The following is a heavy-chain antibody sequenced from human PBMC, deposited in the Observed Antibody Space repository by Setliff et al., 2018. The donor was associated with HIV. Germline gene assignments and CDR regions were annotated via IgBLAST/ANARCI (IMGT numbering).Heavy chain of an antibody. J-gene: IGHJ4*02. Sequence: PGGSLRLSCAASGFTFSRAWMTWVRQAPGKGLGWVGLIKSKFDGGTTEYAASLEGRFTISRDDSKNSLHLQMNSLETEDTAVYYCARAPSPNWGSGYWGQGTLVTVSS. V-gene: IGHV3-15*01. D-gene: IGHD7-27*01. CDR3: ARAPSPNWGSGY. CDR2: IKSKFDGGTT. CDR1: GFTFSRAW.